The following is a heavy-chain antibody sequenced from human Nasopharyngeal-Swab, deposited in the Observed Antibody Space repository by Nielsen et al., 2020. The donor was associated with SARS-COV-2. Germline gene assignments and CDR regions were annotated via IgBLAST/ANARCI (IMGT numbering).Heavy chain of an antibody. D-gene: IGHD2-15*01. V-gene: IGHV4-34*01. CDR2: INQSGST. Sequence: WIRQPPGKGLEWIGEINQSGSTNYNPSLKSRVTISVDTSKNQVSLKLSSVTAEGTAVYYCARDSGGYCSGGSCYPHYYFDYWGQGTLVTVSS. J-gene: IGHJ4*02. CDR3: ARDSGGYCSGGSCYPHYYFDY.